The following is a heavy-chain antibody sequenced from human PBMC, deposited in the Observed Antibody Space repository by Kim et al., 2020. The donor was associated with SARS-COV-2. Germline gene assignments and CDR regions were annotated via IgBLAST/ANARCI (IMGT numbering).Heavy chain of an antibody. Sequence: SRVTISVDTSKNQFSLKLSSVTAADTAVYYCARGVRVVVVAALKVRGMDVWGQGTTVTVSS. D-gene: IGHD2-15*01. J-gene: IGHJ6*02. CDR3: ARGVRVVVVAALKVRGMDV. V-gene: IGHV4-59*09.